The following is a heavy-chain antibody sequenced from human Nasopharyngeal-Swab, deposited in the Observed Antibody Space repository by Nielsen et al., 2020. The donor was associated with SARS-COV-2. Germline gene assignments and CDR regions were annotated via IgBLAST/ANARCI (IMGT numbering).Heavy chain of an antibody. V-gene: IGHV6-1*01. Sequence: WIRQSPWRGLEWLGRTYYRSKWYNDYAVSVKSRITINPVTSKNQFSLHLNSVTPEDTAVYYCAGARGAYGDYYYYYYTDVWGKGTTVTVSS. D-gene: IGHD4-17*01. CDR2: TYYRSKWYN. CDR3: AGARGAYGDYYYYYYTDV. J-gene: IGHJ6*03.